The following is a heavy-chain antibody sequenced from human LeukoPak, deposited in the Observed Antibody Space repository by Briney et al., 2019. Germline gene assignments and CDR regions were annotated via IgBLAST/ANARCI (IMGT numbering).Heavy chain of an antibody. J-gene: IGHJ4*02. D-gene: IGHD3-10*01. Sequence: ASVKVSCKASGYTFTSYDITWVRQATGQGLEWMGFINPENGDTGYAQKFQGRITITRDTSISTVYMELSSLTSEDTAVYFCARVHGSSASNYWGQGSLVTVSS. CDR1: GYTFTSYD. CDR3: ARVHGSSASNY. V-gene: IGHV1-8*01. CDR2: INPENGDT.